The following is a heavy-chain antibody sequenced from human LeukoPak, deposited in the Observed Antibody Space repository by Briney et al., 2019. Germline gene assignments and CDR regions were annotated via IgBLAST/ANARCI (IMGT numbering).Heavy chain of an antibody. J-gene: IGHJ3*02. D-gene: IGHD3-22*01. V-gene: IGHV3-74*01. CDR1: GFTFSSYW. CDR2: INSDGSST. Sequence: GGSLRLSCAASGFTFSSYWMHWVHQVPGKGLVWVSRINSDGSSTNYADSVKGRFTISRDNAKNTLYLQMNSLRAEDTAVYYCARDRKYYYDSSEGAFDIWGQGTMVTVSS. CDR3: ARDRKYYYDSSEGAFDI.